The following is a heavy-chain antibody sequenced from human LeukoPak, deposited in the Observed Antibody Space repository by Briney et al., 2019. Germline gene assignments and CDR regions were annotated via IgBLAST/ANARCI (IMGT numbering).Heavy chain of an antibody. CDR3: ARAIKNAATPDFDY. CDR1: GYSISSGYY. CDR2: IYHSGST. Sequence: SETLSLTCTVSGYSISSGYYWGWIRQPPGKGLEWIGSIYHSGSTYYNPSLKSRVTISVDTSKNQFSLRLSSVTAADTAVYYCARAIKNAATPDFDYWGQGTLVTVSS. V-gene: IGHV4-38-2*02. D-gene: IGHD2-15*01. J-gene: IGHJ4*02.